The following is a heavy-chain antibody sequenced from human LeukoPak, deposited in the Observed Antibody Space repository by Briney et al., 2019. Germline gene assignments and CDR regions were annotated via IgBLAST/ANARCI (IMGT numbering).Heavy chain of an antibody. CDR1: GYTFTCYY. D-gene: IGHD3-9*01. J-gene: IGHJ4*02. V-gene: IGHV1-2*06. Sequence: ASVKVSCKASGYTFTCYYMHWVRQAPGQGLEWMGRTNPNSGGTNYAQKFQGRVTMTRDTSISTAYMELSRLRSDDTAVYYCARGGIYDILTGYTVGDYWGQGTLVTVSS. CDR3: ARGGIYDILTGYTVGDY. CDR2: TNPNSGGT.